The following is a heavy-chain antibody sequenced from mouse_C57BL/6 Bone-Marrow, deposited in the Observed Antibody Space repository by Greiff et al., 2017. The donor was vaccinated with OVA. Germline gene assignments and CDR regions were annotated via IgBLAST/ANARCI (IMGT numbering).Heavy chain of an antibody. CDR1: GYTFTSYW. V-gene: IGHV1-52*01. Sequence: QVHVKQPGAKLVRPGSSVKLTCKASGYTFTSYWMHWVKKRPIQGLEWIGNIDPSDSEPHYTQKFKDKATLTVDKSSSTAYMQLSSLTSSDSAVYCCERRGRETWFAYWGQGNLVTDSA. CDR2: IDPSDSEP. J-gene: IGHJ3*01. CDR3: ERRGRETWFAY.